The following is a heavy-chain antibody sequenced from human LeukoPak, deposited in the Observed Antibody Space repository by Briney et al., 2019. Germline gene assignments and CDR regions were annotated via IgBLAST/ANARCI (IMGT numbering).Heavy chain of an antibody. D-gene: IGHD1-26*01. V-gene: IGHV3-23*01. Sequence: PGASLGLFCAGSGFTFSGYAMSWVRPTPRKGLERVSGISASGGSKYYADSVEGRFTISRDNSKNTLYLQMNRLRAEDTAVYYCAKDHTYSGSPRAFDFWGQGSLVTVSS. CDR2: ISASGGSK. CDR1: GFTFSGYA. J-gene: IGHJ4*02. CDR3: AKDHTYSGSPRAFDF.